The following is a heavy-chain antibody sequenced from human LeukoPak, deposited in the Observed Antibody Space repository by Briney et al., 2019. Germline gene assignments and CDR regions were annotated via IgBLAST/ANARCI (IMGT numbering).Heavy chain of an antibody. CDR3: ARFGTSSSWYRYYFQH. V-gene: IGHV5-51*01. Sequence: GESLKISCKGSGYSFTFTTYWIGWVRQMPGKGLEWMGIIYPDDSDTRYSPSFQGQVTISADKSISTAYLQWSSLKASDTAMYYCARFGTSSSWYRYYFQHWGQGTLVTVSS. D-gene: IGHD6-13*01. CDR1: GYSFTFTTYW. CDR2: IYPDDSDT. J-gene: IGHJ1*01.